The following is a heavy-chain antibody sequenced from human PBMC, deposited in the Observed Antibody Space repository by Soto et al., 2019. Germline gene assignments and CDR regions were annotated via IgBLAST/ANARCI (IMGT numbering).Heavy chain of an antibody. V-gene: IGHV1-18*01. D-gene: IGHD2-2*01. CDR3: ASSVVAVGYCISTSCPAPFDP. CDR1: GYTFTSYG. J-gene: IGHJ5*02. CDR2: ISAYNGNT. Sequence: QVQLVQSGAEVKKPGASVKVSCKASGYTFTSYGLSWVRQAPGQGLEWMGWISAYNGNTNYAQKLQGRVTMTTDTSTSTAYMELRSLRSDDTAVYYCASSVVAVGYCISTSCPAPFDPWGQGTLVTVSS.